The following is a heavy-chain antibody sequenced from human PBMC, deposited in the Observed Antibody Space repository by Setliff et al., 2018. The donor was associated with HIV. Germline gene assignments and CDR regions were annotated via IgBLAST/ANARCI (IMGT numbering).Heavy chain of an antibody. CDR1: GITFSNYY. CDR3: ARDPYYYDSSGYGPRAFDI. D-gene: IGHD3-22*01. CDR2: ISSSGTTI. V-gene: IGHV3-11*04. J-gene: IGHJ3*02. Sequence: PGGSLRLSCTASGITFSNYYMSLIRQAPGKGLEWVSYISSSGTTIYYADSVKGRFTISRDNAKKSLHVQMNSLRAEDTAVYYCARDPYYYDSSGYGPRAFDIWGQGTTVTVSS.